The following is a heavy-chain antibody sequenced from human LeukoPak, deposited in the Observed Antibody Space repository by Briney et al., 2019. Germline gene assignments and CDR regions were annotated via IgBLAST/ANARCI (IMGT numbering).Heavy chain of an antibody. CDR1: GFTFSSYS. D-gene: IGHD3-3*01. J-gene: IGHJ4*02. CDR2: ISSSTSYI. CDR3: ARALSA. V-gene: IGHV3-21*04. Sequence: PGGSLRLSCAASGFTFSSYSMTWIRQAPGKGLEWVSSISSSTSYIYYADSVKGRFTISRDNAKNSVFLQMNSLRVEDTAIYYCARALSAWGQGTLVTVSS.